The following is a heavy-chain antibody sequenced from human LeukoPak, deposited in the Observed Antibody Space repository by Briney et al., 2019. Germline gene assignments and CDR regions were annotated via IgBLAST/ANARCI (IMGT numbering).Heavy chain of an antibody. CDR3: AAFCPNTMVRGVIIRIDAFDI. CDR2: IYHSGGT. Sequence: SETLSLTCAVSGGSISSSNWWSWVRQPPGKGLEWIGEIYHSGGTNYNPSLKSRVTISVDKSKNQFSLKLSSVTAADTAVYYCAAFCPNTMVRGVIIRIDAFDIWGQGTMVTVSS. V-gene: IGHV4-4*02. J-gene: IGHJ3*02. CDR1: GGSISSSNW. D-gene: IGHD3-10*01.